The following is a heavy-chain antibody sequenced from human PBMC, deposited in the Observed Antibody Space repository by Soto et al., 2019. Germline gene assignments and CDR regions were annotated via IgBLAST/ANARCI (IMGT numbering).Heavy chain of an antibody. V-gene: IGHV3-33*01. CDR2: IWYDGSNK. CDR3: ARDHIVVVTANYYYGMDV. D-gene: IGHD2-21*02. Sequence: QVQLVESGGGVVQPGRSLRLSCAASGFTFSSYGMHWVRQAPGKGLEWVAVIWYDGSNKYYADSVKGRFTISRDNSKNTLYLQMNSLRAEDTAVYYCARDHIVVVTANYYYGMDVWGQGTTVTVSS. CDR1: GFTFSSYG. J-gene: IGHJ6*02.